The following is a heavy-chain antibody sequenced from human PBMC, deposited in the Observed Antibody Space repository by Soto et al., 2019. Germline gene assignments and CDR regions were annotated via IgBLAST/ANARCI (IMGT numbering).Heavy chain of an antibody. D-gene: IGHD2-15*01. CDR2: INSDGSRT. J-gene: IGHJ4*02. V-gene: IGHV3-74*01. Sequence: EVQLVESGGGLVQPGGSLILSCAASGFTFSSYWMHWVRQAPGKGLVWVTRINSDGSRTSYADYVKGRFTISRDNAKNTMYLQMNSLRAEDTAVYYCVRTSLVVAAATREDYWGQGTLVTVSS. CDR3: VRTSLVVAAATREDY. CDR1: GFTFSSYW.